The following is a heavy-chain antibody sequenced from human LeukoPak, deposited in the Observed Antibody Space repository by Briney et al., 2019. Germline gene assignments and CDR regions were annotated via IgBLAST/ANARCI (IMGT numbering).Heavy chain of an antibody. J-gene: IGHJ3*01. Sequence: SGGSLRLSWAASGXAFSNYALSWVRQAPGKGLEWVSAISGSGGGTYYADSVKGRFTISRDNSKNTLYLQMDSLRAEDTAVYYCAKRDSRAFDVWGQGTVVTVSS. V-gene: IGHV3-23*01. CDR1: GXAFSNYA. CDR3: AKRDSRAFDV. CDR2: ISGSGGGT. D-gene: IGHD3/OR15-3a*01.